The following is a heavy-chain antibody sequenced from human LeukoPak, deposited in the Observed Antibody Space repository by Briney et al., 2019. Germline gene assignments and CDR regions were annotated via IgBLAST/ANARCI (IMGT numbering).Heavy chain of an antibody. CDR2: IIPIFGTA. Sequence: SVKVSCKASGGTFSSYAISWVRQAPGQGLEWMGGIIPIFGTANYAQKFQGRVTITADESTSTAYMELSSLRSEDTAVYYCAADPSYYYDSSGYPGWWFDPWGQGTLVTVSS. CDR3: AADPSYYYDSSGYPGWWFDP. D-gene: IGHD3-22*01. CDR1: GGTFSSYA. J-gene: IGHJ5*02. V-gene: IGHV1-69*13.